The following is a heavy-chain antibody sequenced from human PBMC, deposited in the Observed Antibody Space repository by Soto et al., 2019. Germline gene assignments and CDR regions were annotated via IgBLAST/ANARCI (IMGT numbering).Heavy chain of an antibody. CDR2: IYWDDDK. CDR1: GFSLITSGVG. CDR3: AHIVTGCFT. J-gene: IGHJ5*02. D-gene: IGHD3-16*01. Sequence: QITLKESGPTLVKPTQTLTLTCTISGFSLITSGVGVGWIRQPPGKALEWLALIYWDDDKRYSPSLKSRLTSTKDTSKIQVVLTMTNMDPVDTATYYCAHIVTGCFTWGRGALVTVSS. V-gene: IGHV2-5*02.